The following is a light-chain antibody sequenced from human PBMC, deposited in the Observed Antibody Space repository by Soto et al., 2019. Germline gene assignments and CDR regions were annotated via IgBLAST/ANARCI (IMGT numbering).Light chain of an antibody. J-gene: IGKJ4*01. CDR2: AAS. V-gene: IGKV1-27*01. Sequence: DIQMTQSPSSLSASVGDRVTITCRASQDINIYLAWYQQRPGNAPKLLIYAASTLQSGVPSRFSGSGSGAAFTLTIHSLKAEDVATYYCQNYKSGPPGGPFGGGTKVEIK. CDR1: QDINIY. CDR3: QNYKSGPPGGP.